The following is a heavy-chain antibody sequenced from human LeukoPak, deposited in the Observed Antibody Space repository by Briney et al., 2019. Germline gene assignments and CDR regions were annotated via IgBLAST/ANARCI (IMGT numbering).Heavy chain of an antibody. CDR1: GGSISSYY. CDR3: ARGGNYWPQWWFDP. V-gene: IGHV4-4*07. J-gene: IGHJ5*02. Sequence: SETLSLTCTVSGGSISSYYWSWIRQPAGKGLEWIGRIFTSESPTYNPSLKSRVTMSLDTSKNQFSLKLNSVTPADTAVYYCARGGNYWPQWWFDPWGRGTLVSVSS. CDR2: IFTSESP. D-gene: IGHD1-26*01.